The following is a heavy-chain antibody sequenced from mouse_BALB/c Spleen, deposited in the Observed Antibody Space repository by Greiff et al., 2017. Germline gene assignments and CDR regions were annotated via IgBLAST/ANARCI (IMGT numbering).Heavy chain of an antibody. J-gene: IGHJ4*01. Sequence: EVKVVESGGGLVQPGGSRKLSCAASGFTFSSFGMHWVRQAPEKGLEWVAYISSGSSTIYYADTVKGRFTISRDNPKNTLFLQMTSRRSEDTAMYYCAIGYGNYDYAMDYWGQGTSVTVSS. D-gene: IGHD2-10*02. CDR1: GFTFSSFG. CDR2: ISSGSSTI. V-gene: IGHV5-17*02. CDR3: AIGYGNYDYAMDY.